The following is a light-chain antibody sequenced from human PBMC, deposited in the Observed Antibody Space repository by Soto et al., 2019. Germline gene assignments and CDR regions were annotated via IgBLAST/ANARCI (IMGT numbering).Light chain of an antibody. CDR2: TAS. CDR3: QQAASFPFT. CDR1: QPIKTW. V-gene: IGKV1-12*02. Sequence: DIPLTQSPASVYAAVGDRINISCRASQPIKTWLAWYQQKPGKGPKLLIYTASTLETGVPSRFSGSGSGTDFTLTISSLQPEDAAIYSCQQAASFPFTFGPGAKV. J-gene: IGKJ3*01.